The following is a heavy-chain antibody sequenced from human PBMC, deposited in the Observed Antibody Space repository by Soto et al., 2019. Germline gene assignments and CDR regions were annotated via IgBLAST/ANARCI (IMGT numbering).Heavy chain of an antibody. D-gene: IGHD5-18*01. V-gene: IGHV1-69*13. CDR2: IIPIFGTA. CDR3: ARYDTAMVTDYYCYGMDV. J-gene: IGHJ6*02. CDR1: GGTFSSYA. Sequence: ASVKVSCKASGGTFSSYAISWVRQAPGQGLEWMGGIIPIFGTANYAQKFQGRVTITADESTSTAYMELSSLRSEDTAVYYCARYDTAMVTDYYCYGMDVWGQGTTVTVSS.